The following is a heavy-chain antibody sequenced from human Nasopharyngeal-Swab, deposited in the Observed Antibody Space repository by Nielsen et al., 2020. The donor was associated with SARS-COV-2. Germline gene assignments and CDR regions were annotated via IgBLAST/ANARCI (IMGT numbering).Heavy chain of an antibody. D-gene: IGHD1-1*01. Sequence: GESLKISCKGSGYSFTRNWIGWVRQMPGKGLEWMGIIYPGDSDARYSPSFLGQVTISADKSINTAYLQWSSLKASDTAMYYCARQQIIGTTVPLGPFDIWGQGTMVTVSS. V-gene: IGHV5-51*01. CDR3: ARQQIIGTTVPLGPFDI. CDR1: GYSFTRNW. CDR2: IYPGDSDA. J-gene: IGHJ3*02.